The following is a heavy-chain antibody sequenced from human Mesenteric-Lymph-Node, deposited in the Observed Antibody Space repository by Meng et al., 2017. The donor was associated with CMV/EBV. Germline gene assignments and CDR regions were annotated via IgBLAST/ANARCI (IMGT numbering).Heavy chain of an antibody. CDR1: GFTFSNFW. D-gene: IGHD3-3*01. Sequence: GGSLRLSCYAASGFTFSNFWMNWVRQAPGKGLEWVSSISSSSSYIYYADSVKGRFTISRDNAKNSLYLQMNSLRAEDTAVYYCARDLGVGSYYDFWSGYRYPTPDAFDIWGQGTMVTVSS. CDR3: ARDLGVGSYYDFWSGYRYPTPDAFDI. J-gene: IGHJ3*02. CDR2: ISSSSSYI. V-gene: IGHV3-21*01.